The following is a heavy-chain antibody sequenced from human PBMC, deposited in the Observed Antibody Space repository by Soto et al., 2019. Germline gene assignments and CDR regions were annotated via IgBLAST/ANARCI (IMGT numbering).Heavy chain of an antibody. Sequence: GRSLRLSCAASGFDFNKAWLSWVRQVPGKGLEWVGRLKGKNAGGTIDHAAPVKGRFTISRDNSKNTLYLQMNSLRAEDTAVYYCARSPWLEYGPFDYWGQGTLVTVSS. V-gene: IGHV3-15*07. CDR2: LKGKNAGGTI. D-gene: IGHD6-19*01. CDR3: ARSPWLEYGPFDY. CDR1: GFDFNKAW. J-gene: IGHJ4*02.